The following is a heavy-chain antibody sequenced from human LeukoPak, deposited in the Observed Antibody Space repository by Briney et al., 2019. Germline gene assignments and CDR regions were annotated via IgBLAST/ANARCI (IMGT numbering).Heavy chain of an antibody. J-gene: IGHJ3*02. CDR3: ATGLQQDAFDI. CDR2: ISSSGSTI. D-gene: IGHD4-11*01. Sequence: GGSLRLSCAASGFTFSDYYMSWIRQAPGKGLEWVSYISSSGSTIYYADSVKGRFTTSRDNAKNSLYLQMNSLRAEDTAVYYCATGLQQDAFDIWGQGTMVTVSS. CDR1: GFTFSDYY. V-gene: IGHV3-11*01.